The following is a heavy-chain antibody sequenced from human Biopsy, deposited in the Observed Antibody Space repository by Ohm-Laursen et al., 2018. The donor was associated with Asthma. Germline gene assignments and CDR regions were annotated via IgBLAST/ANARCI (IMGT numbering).Heavy chain of an antibody. CDR3: ARGPEYVRSSGALDY. Sequence: SVKASCKASGDSFSNYAISWVRQAPGQGLEWMGGLIPVLGTPDHAQMFEGRVTITADESTSTAYMELSSLSSEDTALYYCARGPEYVRSSGALDYWGQGTLVTVSS. J-gene: IGHJ4*02. CDR1: GDSFSNYA. V-gene: IGHV1-69*13. D-gene: IGHD2-2*01. CDR2: LIPVLGTP.